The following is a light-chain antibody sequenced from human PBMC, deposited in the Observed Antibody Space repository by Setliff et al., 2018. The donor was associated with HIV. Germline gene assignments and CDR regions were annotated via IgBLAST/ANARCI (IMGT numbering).Light chain of an antibody. J-gene: IGLJ1*01. CDR3: ASYAGDGVHDIYV. V-gene: IGLV2-8*01. Sequence: QSALTRPPSASGSPGQSVAISCTGTSSDIGSHNHVSWYQQYPGKAPKLMIYELSQRPSGVPDRFSGSKSGDTASLTVSGLQAEDEADYYCASYAGDGVHDIYVFGTGTKVTVL. CDR2: ELS. CDR1: SSDIGSHNH.